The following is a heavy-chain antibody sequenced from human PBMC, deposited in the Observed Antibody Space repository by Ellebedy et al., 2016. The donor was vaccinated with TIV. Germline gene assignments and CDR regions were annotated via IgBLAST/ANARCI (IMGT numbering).Heavy chain of an antibody. CDR3: ATGTYSSSSHGMDV. J-gene: IGHJ6*02. CDR1: GYTFTNYH. D-gene: IGHD2-2*01. Sequence: SVKVSCXASGYTFTNYHMHWVRQAPGQGLEWMGRIFPIVDLANYAQKFQGRVTITADKSTSTAYMEVTSLRSEDTAVYYCATGTYSSSSHGMDVWGQGTTVTVSS. V-gene: IGHV1-69*04. CDR2: IFPIVDLA.